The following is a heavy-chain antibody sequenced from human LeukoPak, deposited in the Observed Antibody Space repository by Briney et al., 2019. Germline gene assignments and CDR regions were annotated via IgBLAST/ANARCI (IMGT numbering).Heavy chain of an antibody. CDR3: ARGKIHARVQQRLVYGMDV. CDR2: INHSGST. CDR1: GGSFSGYY. D-gene: IGHD1-1*01. Sequence: SETLSLTCAVYGGSFSGYYWSWIRQPPGKGLEWIGEINHSGSTNYNPSFKSRVTISVDTSKNQFSLKLSSVTAADTAVYYCARGKIHARVQQRLVYGMDVWGQGTTVTVSS. V-gene: IGHV4-34*01. J-gene: IGHJ6*02.